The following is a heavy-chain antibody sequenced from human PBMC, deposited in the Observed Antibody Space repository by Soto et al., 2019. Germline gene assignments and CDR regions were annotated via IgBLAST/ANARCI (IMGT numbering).Heavy chain of an antibody. CDR1: GLTFSSYS. D-gene: IGHD3-3*01. Sequence: PCGSLRLSCAASGLTFSSYSMNWVRQAPGKGLEWISYISTTSSSIYYADSVKGRFTISRDNAKNSLFLQMNSLRDEDTAVYYCARKGVDFDYWGQGAMGTVSA. CDR3: ARKGVDFDY. CDR2: ISTTSSSI. J-gene: IGHJ4*02. V-gene: IGHV3-48*02.